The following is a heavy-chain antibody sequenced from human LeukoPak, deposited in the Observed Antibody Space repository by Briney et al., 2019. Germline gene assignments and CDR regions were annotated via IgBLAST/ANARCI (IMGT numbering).Heavy chain of an antibody. V-gene: IGHV3-23*01. Sequence: GGSLRLSCAASGFPFSTYAMAWVRQAPGKGLEWVSAISGSGGSTYYADSVKGRFTISRDNSKNTLYLQMNSLRAEDTAVYYCAKEMGATTHYWGQGTLVTVSS. D-gene: IGHD1-26*01. CDR2: ISGSGGST. J-gene: IGHJ4*02. CDR1: GFPFSTYA. CDR3: AKEMGATTHY.